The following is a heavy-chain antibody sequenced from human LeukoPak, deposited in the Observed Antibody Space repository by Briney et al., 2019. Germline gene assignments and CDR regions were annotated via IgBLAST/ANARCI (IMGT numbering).Heavy chain of an antibody. CDR2: IKQDGSEK. J-gene: IGHJ4*02. CDR3: ARTEQWLAPDY. V-gene: IGHV3-7*01. Sequence: GGSLRLSCAASGFTFSSYAMSWVRQAPGKGLEWVANIKQDGSEKYYVESVKGRFTISRDNAKNSLYLQMNSLRAEETAVYYCARTEQWLAPDYWGQGTLVTVSS. D-gene: IGHD6-19*01. CDR1: GFTFSSYA.